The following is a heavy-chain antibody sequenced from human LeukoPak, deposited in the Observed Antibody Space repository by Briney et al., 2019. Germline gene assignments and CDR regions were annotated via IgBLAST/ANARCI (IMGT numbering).Heavy chain of an antibody. CDR3: ARDLKYYDSSGYDWFDP. D-gene: IGHD3-22*01. J-gene: IGHJ5*02. CDR1: GGSISSHS. CDR2: IYDSGST. V-gene: IGHV4-59*11. Sequence: PSETLSLTCTVSGGSISSHSWNWIRQPPGKGLEWIAYIYDSGSTNYNPALKSRVTISVDTSKNQFSLKLSSVTAADTAVYYCARDLKYYDSSGYDWFDPWGQGTLVTVSS.